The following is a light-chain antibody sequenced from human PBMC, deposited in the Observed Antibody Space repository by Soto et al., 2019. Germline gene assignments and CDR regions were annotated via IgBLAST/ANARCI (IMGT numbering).Light chain of an antibody. CDR3: QHYGGSFI. Sequence: EIVLTQSPGTLSLSPGEGATVSCRVSQSINSKSLVWYQRKFGQAPMLLIYNTSTRATGLPDRFSGSGSGTDFTLSISGLEPEDFAVYYCQHYGGSFIFGPGTKVDLK. CDR2: NTS. V-gene: IGKV3-20*01. J-gene: IGKJ3*01. CDR1: QSINSKS.